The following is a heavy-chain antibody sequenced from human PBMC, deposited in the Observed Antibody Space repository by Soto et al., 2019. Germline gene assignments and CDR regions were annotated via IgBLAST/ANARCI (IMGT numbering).Heavy chain of an antibody. D-gene: IGHD3-22*01. V-gene: IGHV3-23*01. J-gene: IGHJ4*02. CDR3: AKESSYYYDSSGYSFD. CDR2: ISGSGGST. Sequence: EVRLLESGGGLVQPGGSLRLSCAASGFTFSSYAMSWVRQAPGKGLEWVSAISGSGGSTYYADCVKGRFTISRDNSKNALYLQMNSLRGEDTGVYYCAKESSYYYDSSGYSFDWGQGTLVTVSS. CDR1: GFTFSSYA.